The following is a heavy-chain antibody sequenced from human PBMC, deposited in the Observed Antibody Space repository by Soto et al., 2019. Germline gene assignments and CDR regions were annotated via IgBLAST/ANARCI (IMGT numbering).Heavy chain of an antibody. D-gene: IGHD2-21*02. CDR2: IYYTGST. V-gene: IGHV4-31*03. CDR3: VKDPSPKPTAVVTPGWFDP. CDR1: GGSIRDGGYY. J-gene: IGHJ5*02. Sequence: PSETLSLTCTVSGGSIRDGGYYWSWIRQRPGQGLEWLGYIYYTGSTYYNPSLKSRLTISVDMSRSQFSLRLTSLTAADTAVYYCVKDPSPKPTAVVTPGWFDPWGRGILVTVSS.